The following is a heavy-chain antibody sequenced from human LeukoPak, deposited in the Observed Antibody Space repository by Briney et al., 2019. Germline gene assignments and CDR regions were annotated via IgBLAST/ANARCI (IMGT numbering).Heavy chain of an antibody. V-gene: IGHV1-58*01. Sequence: TSVKVSCKASGFTFTSSAVQWVRQARGQRLEWIGWIVVGSGNTNYAQKFQERVTITRDMSTSTAYMELSGLRSEDTAVYYCAASSGYSYYYYGMDVWGKGTTVTVSS. CDR1: GFTFTSSA. D-gene: IGHD5-18*01. CDR3: AASSGYSYYYYGMDV. CDR2: IVVGSGNT. J-gene: IGHJ6*04.